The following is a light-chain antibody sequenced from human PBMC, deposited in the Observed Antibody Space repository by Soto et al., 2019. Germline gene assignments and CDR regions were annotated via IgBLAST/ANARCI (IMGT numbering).Light chain of an antibody. CDR3: QQYNNWPRALT. Sequence: EIVMTQSPATLSVSPGERATLSCRASQSVSSNLAWYQQKPGQAPRLLIYGASTRATGIATRFSGSGSGTEFTLTISSLQSEDFAVYYCQQYNNWPRALTFGGGTKVEIK. V-gene: IGKV3-15*01. CDR1: QSVSSN. J-gene: IGKJ4*01. CDR2: GAS.